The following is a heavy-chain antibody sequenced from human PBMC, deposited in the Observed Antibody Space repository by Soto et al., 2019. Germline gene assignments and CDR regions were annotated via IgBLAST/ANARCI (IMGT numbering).Heavy chain of an antibody. CDR1: AFTFSSYI. D-gene: IGHD3-22*01. CDR2: ISSSSSYI. CDR3: VVGVVITSPAPALREGYYHYYGMAV. Sequence: PWPTMRLSFAASAFTFSSYIMNGVRTAPGKGLDWVSSISSSSSYIYYADSVKGRFTISRDNAKNALYLQMNSLRAEDTAVYYCVVGVVITSPAPALREGYYHYYGMAVWGQGTTVT. J-gene: IGHJ6*02. V-gene: IGHV3-21*01.